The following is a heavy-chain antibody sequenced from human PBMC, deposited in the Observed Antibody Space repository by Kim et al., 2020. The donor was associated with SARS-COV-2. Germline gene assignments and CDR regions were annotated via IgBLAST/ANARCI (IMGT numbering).Heavy chain of an antibody. CDR2: INHSGST. D-gene: IGHD3-3*01. CDR3: AREGGSNYENSTYYYYYGMDV. V-gene: IGHV4-34*01. J-gene: IGHJ6*02. CDR1: GGSFSGYY. Sequence: SETLSLTCAVYGGSFSGYYWSWIRQPPGKGLEWIGEINHSGSTNYNPSLKSRVTISVDTSKNQFSLKLSSVTAADTAVYYCAREGGSNYENSTYYYYYGMDVWGQGTTVTVSS.